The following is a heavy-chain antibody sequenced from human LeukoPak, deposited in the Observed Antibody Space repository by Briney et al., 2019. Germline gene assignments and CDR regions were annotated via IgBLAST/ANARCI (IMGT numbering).Heavy chain of an antibody. J-gene: IGHJ4*02. CDR3: RSGTNPPFDY. CDR1: GFTVSSNS. CDR2: ISGSGGST. V-gene: IGHV3-23*01. Sequence: GGSLRLSCTVSGFTVSSNSMSWVRQAPGKGLEWVSAISGSGGSTYYADSVKGRFTTSRDNSKNTLYLQMNSLRAEDTAIYYCRSGTNPPFDYWGQGTLVTVSS. D-gene: IGHD3-10*01.